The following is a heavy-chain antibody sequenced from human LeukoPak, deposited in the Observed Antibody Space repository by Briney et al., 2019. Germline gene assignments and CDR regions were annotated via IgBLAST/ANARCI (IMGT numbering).Heavy chain of an antibody. CDR3: ARGGNFHDY. V-gene: IGHV3-33*01. J-gene: IGHJ4*02. CDR1: GFSFRTYN. D-gene: IGHD3-3*01. Sequence: GGSLRLSCTASGFSFRTYNLHWVRQAPGKGLEWVAVISYNGGYIHYEDSVKGRFTISRDDSKNTLSLQMSGLRAEDTALYYGARGGNFHDYWGQGTLVTVSS. CDR2: ISYNGGYI.